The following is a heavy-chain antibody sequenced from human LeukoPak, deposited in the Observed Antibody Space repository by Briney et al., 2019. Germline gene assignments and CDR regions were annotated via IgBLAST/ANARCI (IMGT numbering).Heavy chain of an antibody. CDR3: AGVGYCSSTSCFDAFDI. CDR2: IYHSGST. Sequence: SETLSLTCAVSGGSISSGGYSWSWIRQPPGKGLEWIGYIYHSGSTYYNPSLKSRVTISVDRSKTQFSLKLGSVTAADTAVYYCAGVGYCSSTSCFDAFDIWGQGTMVTVSS. J-gene: IGHJ3*02. V-gene: IGHV4-30-2*01. CDR1: GGSISSGGYS. D-gene: IGHD2-2*01.